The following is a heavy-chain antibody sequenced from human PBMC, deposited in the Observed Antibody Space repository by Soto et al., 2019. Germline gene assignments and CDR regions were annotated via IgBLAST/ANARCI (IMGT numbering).Heavy chain of an antibody. CDR2: LTGSSSNI. CDR1: GFSFRNYA. CDR3: AKDKVVAATPDWFDP. J-gene: IGHJ5*02. V-gene: IGHV3-23*01. D-gene: IGHD2-15*01. Sequence: EVQLLESGGGLVQPGGSLRLSCAASGFSFRNYAMSWVRQAPGKGLEWISTLTGSSSNIYYADSVKGRFAISRDNSRNTLYLQMNSLRAEDTAVYYCAKDKVVAATPDWFDPWGQGTLVTVSS.